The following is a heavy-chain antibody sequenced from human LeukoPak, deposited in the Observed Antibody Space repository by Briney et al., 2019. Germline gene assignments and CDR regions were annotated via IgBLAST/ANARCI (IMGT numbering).Heavy chain of an antibody. J-gene: IGHJ6*03. CDR2: IYTSGST. CDR3: AREGYSSSGYYYYYMDV. V-gene: IGHV4-61*02. D-gene: IGHD6-19*01. Sequence: SETLSLTCTVSGGSISSGSYYWSWIRQPAGKGLEWIGRIYTSGSTNYNPSLKSRVTISVDTSKNQFSLKLSSVTAADTAVYYCAREGYSSSGYYYYYMDVWGKGTTVTVSS. CDR1: GGSISSGSYY.